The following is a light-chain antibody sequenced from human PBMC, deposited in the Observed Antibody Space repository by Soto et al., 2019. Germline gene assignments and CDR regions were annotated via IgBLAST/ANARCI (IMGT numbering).Light chain of an antibody. CDR1: SSDVGGYTY. CDR2: EVS. CDR3: YSYANCSTCV. Sequence: LAQAARVSESPGQSITISCTGTSSDVGGYTYVSWYQQQPGKAPKLIIYEVSNRPPGVSKRFSGSRPGNTDSLTISGLQAEVDADYFFYSYANCSTCVFVTGTNVTV. J-gene: IGLJ1*01. V-gene: IGLV2-14*01.